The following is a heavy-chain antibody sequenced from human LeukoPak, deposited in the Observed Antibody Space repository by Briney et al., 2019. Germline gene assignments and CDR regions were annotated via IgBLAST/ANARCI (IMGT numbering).Heavy chain of an antibody. D-gene: IGHD3-10*01. CDR2: IYSGGKT. V-gene: IGHV3-66*01. CDR1: GFTVSSND. CDR3: ARDRPGDGYFDY. Sequence: GGSLRLSCVASGFTVSSNDMTWVRQTPGKGLEWVSIIYSGGKTYYADSVKGRFTISRDNSKNTLYLQMNSLRAEDTAVFYCARDRPGDGYFDYWGQGTLVTVSS. J-gene: IGHJ4*02.